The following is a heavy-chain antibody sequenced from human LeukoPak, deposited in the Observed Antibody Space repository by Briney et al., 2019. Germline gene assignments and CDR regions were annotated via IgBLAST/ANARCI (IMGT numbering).Heavy chain of an antibody. Sequence: ASVKVSCKASGGTFSSYAISWVRQATGQGLEWMGWMNPNSGNTGYAQKFQGRVTMTRNTSISTAYMELSSLRSEDTAVYYCAREVGGNPLGGDYWGQGTLVTVSS. CDR1: GGTFSSYA. J-gene: IGHJ4*02. CDR3: AREVGGNPLGGDY. CDR2: MNPNSGNT. V-gene: IGHV1-8*02. D-gene: IGHD4-23*01.